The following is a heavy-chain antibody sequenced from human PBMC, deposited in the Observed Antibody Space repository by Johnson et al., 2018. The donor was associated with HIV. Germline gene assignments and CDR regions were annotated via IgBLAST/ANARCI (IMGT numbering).Heavy chain of an antibody. J-gene: IGHJ3*02. CDR1: GFTFSSYD. CDR2: IGTAGDT. Sequence: VQLVESGGGLVQPGGSLRLSCAASGFTFSSYDMHWVRQATGKGLEWVSAIGTAGDTYYPGSVKGRFTISRENAKNSLDLQMNSLRAGDTAVYYCARARDSWRSVGLSRDNALDIWGQGTMVTVSS. CDR3: ARARDSWRSVGLSRDNALDI. D-gene: IGHD1-20*01. V-gene: IGHV3-13*01.